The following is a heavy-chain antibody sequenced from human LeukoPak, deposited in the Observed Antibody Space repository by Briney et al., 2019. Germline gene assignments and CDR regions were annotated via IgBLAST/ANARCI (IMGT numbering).Heavy chain of an antibody. J-gene: IGHJ3*02. CDR2: VTSDGSIT. V-gene: IGHV3-74*01. D-gene: IGHD2-15*01. CDR1: GFTFSSSW. Sequence: GGSLTLSCAPSGFTFSSSWTHSVRQAPRNWMVWVSRVTSDGSITRYAVSVKGRFTISRDNAKNRLYLQMNSLTAEDTAVYYCARQRIIDFDIWGEGKMVTVSS. CDR3: ARQRIIDFDI.